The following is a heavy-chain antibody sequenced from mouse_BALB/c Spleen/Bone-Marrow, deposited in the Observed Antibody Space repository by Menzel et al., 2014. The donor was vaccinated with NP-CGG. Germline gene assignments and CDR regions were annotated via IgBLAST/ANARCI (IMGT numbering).Heavy chain of an antibody. CDR3: ARSPGEVNY. J-gene: IGHJ3*01. D-gene: IGHD1-3*01. CDR1: GFNIIYAY. V-gene: IGHV14-3*02. Sequence: DVKLQESGAELVKPGASVKLSYTASGFNIIYAYIHWVKRRPEQGLEWIGRIYPANGNTNYDPKFQGKATITADTSSNTAYLHLNSLTSEDTAVYYCARSPGEVNYWGQGTLVTVSA. CDR2: IYPANGNT.